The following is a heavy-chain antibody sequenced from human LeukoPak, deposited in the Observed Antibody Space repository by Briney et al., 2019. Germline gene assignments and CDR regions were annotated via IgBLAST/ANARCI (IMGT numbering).Heavy chain of an antibody. J-gene: IGHJ3*02. CDR3: AKPLRGYSNYVPLDAFDI. CDR2: ISGSGGST. V-gene: IGHV3-23*01. Sequence: PGGSLRLSCAASGFTFSSYAMSWVRQAPGKGLEWVSAISGSGGSTYYADSVKGRFTIFRDNSKNTLYLQMNSLRAEDKAVYYCAKPLRGYSNYVPLDAFDIWGQGTMVTVSS. D-gene: IGHD4-11*01. CDR1: GFTFSSYA.